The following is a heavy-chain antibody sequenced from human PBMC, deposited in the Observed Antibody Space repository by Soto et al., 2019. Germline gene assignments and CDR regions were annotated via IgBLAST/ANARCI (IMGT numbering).Heavy chain of an antibody. CDR1: GFTFSSYG. CDR3: EKDRDSGYDFYYYGMDV. D-gene: IGHD5-12*01. CDR2: ISYDGSNK. V-gene: IGHV3-30*18. J-gene: IGHJ6*02. Sequence: GGSLRLSCAASGFTFSSYGMHWVRQAPGKGLEWVAVISYDGSNKYYADSVKGRFTISRDNSKNTLYLQMNSLRAEDSAVYYCEKDRDSGYDFYYYGMDVWGQGTTVTVSS.